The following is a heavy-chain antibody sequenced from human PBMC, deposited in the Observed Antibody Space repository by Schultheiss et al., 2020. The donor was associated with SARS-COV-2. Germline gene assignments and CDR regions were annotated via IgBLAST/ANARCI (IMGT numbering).Heavy chain of an antibody. Sequence: SETLSLTCTVSGGSISSYYWSWIRQPPGKGLEWIGSIYYSGSTKYNPSLKSRVTISVDTSKNQFSLKLNSMTAADTAVYYCAKSPPNWGFDYWGQGTLVTVSS. CDR1: GGSISSYY. D-gene: IGHD7-27*01. J-gene: IGHJ4*02. V-gene: IGHV4-59*08. CDR2: IYYSGST. CDR3: AKSPPNWGFDY.